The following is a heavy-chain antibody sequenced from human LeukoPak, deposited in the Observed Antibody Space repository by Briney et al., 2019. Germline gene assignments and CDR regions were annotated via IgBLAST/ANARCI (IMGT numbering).Heavy chain of an antibody. CDR2: ISSSGSTI. CDR3: ARWGYYSPDY. Sequence: GGSLRLSCAASGFTFSSYEMNWVRQAPGKGLEWVSYISSSGSTIYYADSVKGRFTISRDNAKNSLYLQMNSLRAEDTAVYYCARWGYYSPDYWGQGTLVTVSS. J-gene: IGHJ4*02. D-gene: IGHD3-22*01. CDR1: GFTFSSYE. V-gene: IGHV3-48*03.